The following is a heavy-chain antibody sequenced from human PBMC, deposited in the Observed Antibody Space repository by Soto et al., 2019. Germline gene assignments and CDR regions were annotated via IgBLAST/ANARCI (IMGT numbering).Heavy chain of an antibody. CDR1: GFTFSSYA. D-gene: IGHD4-4*01. CDR3: ARDPYVEMTTIKGHDAFDI. Sequence: QVQLVESGGGVFQPGRSLRLSCAASGFTFSSYAMHWVRQDPGKGLEWVAVISYDGSNKYYADSVKGRFTISRDNSKNTLYLQMNSLRAEDTAVYYCARDPYVEMTTIKGHDAFDIWGQGTMVTVSS. J-gene: IGHJ3*02. V-gene: IGHV3-30-3*01. CDR2: ISYDGSNK.